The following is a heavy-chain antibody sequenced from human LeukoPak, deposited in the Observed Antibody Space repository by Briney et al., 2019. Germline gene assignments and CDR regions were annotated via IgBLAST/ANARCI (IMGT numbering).Heavy chain of an antibody. J-gene: IGHJ4*02. D-gene: IGHD1-1*01. Sequence: ASVKVSRKAAGYTFTSYYMQWVRQAPGQGLEWMGIINPSGGSTNYAQKFLGRVTMTRDMSRSTVYMELSSLRSEDTAVYYCARGGNWNDAQLDYWGQGTLVTVSS. CDR1: GYTFTSYY. CDR2: INPSGGST. CDR3: ARGGNWNDAQLDY. V-gene: IGHV1-46*01.